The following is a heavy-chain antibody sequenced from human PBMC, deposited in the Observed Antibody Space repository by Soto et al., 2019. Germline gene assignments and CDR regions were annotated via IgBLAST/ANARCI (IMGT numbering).Heavy chain of an antibody. V-gene: IGHV3-30*18. Sequence: PGGSLRLSCEASGFTFNMYGIYWVRQAPGKGLDWVSVISYHGENKYYGRSVKGRFTISRDNSQSTLFLQMDSLRPEDAAVYYCAKDLKVSGGFHGSLNYYYGMDVWGQGTTVTVSS. CDR1: GFTFNMYG. D-gene: IGHD3-10*01. CDR3: AKDLKVSGGFHGSLNYYYGMDV. CDR2: ISYHGENK. J-gene: IGHJ6*02.